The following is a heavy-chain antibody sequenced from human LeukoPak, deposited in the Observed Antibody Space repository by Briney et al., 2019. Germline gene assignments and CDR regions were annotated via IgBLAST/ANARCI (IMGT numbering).Heavy chain of an antibody. V-gene: IGHV1-2*02. CDR1: GYTSTGQD. CDR3: ASYPRYSSSPPFDY. CDR2: INPNTGDT. D-gene: IGHD4-11*01. Sequence: ASVKVSCKASGYTSTGQDMHWVRQAPGQGLEWMGWINPNTGDTNYAQKFQGRVTMTRDTTISTAYMELSRLTSDDTAVYYCASYPRYSSSPPFDYWGQGTLVTVSS. J-gene: IGHJ4*02.